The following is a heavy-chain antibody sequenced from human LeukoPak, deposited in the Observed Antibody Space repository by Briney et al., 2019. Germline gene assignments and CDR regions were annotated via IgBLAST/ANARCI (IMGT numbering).Heavy chain of an antibody. V-gene: IGHV4-4*07. CDR3: ASYSSSIRMDV. CDR2: IYTSGTT. CDR1: GGSISSYY. D-gene: IGHD6-6*01. Sequence: PSETLSLTCTVSGGSISSYYWSWIRQPAGKGLEWIGRIYTSGTTNYNPSFKSRVTISVDKSKNQFSLKLSSVTAADTAVYYCASYSSSIRMDVWGKGTTVTVSS. J-gene: IGHJ6*04.